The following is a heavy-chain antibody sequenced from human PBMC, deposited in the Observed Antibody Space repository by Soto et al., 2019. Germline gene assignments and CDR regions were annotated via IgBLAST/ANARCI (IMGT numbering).Heavy chain of an antibody. J-gene: IGHJ4*02. CDR2: INHSGGT. CDR3: ARGRVDTVDSSGLYEY. D-gene: IGHD3-22*01. CDR1: GGSFSADY. V-gene: IGHV4-34*01. Sequence: PSETLSLTCAVYGGSFSADYWSWIRQPPGKGLEWIGEINHSGGTSYNPSLKSRVTISVDTSKSQFSLKLTSVTAADRAVYYCARGRVDTVDSSGLYEYWGQGTPVTVSS.